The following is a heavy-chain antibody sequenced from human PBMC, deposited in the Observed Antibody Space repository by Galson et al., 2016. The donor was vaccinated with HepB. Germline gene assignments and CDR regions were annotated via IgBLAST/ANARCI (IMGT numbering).Heavy chain of an antibody. CDR1: GGSFSSFA. V-gene: IGHV1-69*13. CDR2: IIPMFGTP. Sequence: SVKVSCKASGGSFSSFAINWVRQAPGQGLEWMGGIIPMFGTPNYAQKFRGRVTITADESTTTAYIELSSLRSQDTALYYCASHTRGQYDSGRYEFNYWGQGTPVSVSS. D-gene: IGHD3-10*01. CDR3: ASHTRGQYDSGRYEFNY. J-gene: IGHJ4*02.